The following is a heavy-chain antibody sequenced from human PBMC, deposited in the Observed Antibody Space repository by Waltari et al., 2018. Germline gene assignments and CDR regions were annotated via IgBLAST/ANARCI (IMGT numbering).Heavy chain of an antibody. CDR1: GGSFSGYY. CDR2: INHSGST. J-gene: IGHJ4*02. V-gene: IGHV4-34*01. Sequence: QVQLQQWGAGLLKPSETLSLTCAVYGGSFSGYYWSWIRQPPGKGLEWIGEINHSGSTNYNPSLKIRVTISVDTSKNQFSLKLSSVTAADTAVYYCAREEMLAAAGTGVGYWGQGTLVIVSS. D-gene: IGHD6-13*01. CDR3: AREEMLAAAGTGVGY.